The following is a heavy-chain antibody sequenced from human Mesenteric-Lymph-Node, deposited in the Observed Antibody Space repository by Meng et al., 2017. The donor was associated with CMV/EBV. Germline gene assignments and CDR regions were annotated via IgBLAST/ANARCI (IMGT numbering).Heavy chain of an antibody. Sequence: GGSLRLSCAASGFTFSSYGMNWVRQAPGKGLEWVAFVRYDGSNKIYVDSVKGRFTISRDNSKNTLYLQMNSLRAEDTAVYYCARDGIEGDAFDIWGQGTMVTVSS. CDR2: VRYDGSNK. V-gene: IGHV3-30*02. CDR1: GFTFSSYG. CDR3: ARDGIEGDAFDI. D-gene: IGHD1-1*01. J-gene: IGHJ3*02.